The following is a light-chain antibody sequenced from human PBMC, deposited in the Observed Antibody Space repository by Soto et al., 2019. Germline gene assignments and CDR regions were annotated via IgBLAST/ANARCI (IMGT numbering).Light chain of an antibody. CDR2: TAG. J-gene: IGLJ1*01. CDR3: SAWDNSQNGYV. Sequence: QPVLTQPPSVSGAPGQRVTISCTGSSSNIGAGYDVHWYQQLPGTAPKLLIFTAGQRPSGVPGRFSGSKSGTSASLAISGLQSEDEGDYYCSAWDNSQNGYVFGPGTKLTVL. CDR1: SSNIGAGYD. V-gene: IGLV1-40*01.